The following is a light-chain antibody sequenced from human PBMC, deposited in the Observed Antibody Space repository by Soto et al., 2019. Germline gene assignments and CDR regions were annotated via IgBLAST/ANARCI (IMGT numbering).Light chain of an antibody. V-gene: IGKV3-20*01. J-gene: IGKJ1*01. CDR2: GAS. CDR3: QQYVSSVT. Sequence: EIVLTQSPGFLSLSPGERATLSCRASQSVDSSFFAWYQQKPGQAPRLLIYGASKRATGIPDRFSGSGSGTDFTLTISRLEPEDLAVYYCQQYVSSVTFGQGTEVEIK. CDR1: QSVDSSF.